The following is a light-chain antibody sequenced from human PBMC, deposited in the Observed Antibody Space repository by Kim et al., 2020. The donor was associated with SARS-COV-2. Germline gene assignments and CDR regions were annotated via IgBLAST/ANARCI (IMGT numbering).Light chain of an antibody. CDR2: DVS. J-gene: IGLJ2*01. CDR1: SSDVGGYNY. V-gene: IGLV2-14*03. CDR3: SSYTSSSTLGV. Sequence: SITISCTGTSSDVGGYNYVSWYQQHPGKAPKLMIYDVSNRPSGVSNRFSGYKSGNTASLTISGLQAEDEADYYCSSYTSSSTLGVFGGGTQLTVL.